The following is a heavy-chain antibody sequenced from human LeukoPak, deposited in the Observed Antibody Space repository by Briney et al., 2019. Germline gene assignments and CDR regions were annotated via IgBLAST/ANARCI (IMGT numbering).Heavy chain of an antibody. Sequence: GGSPRLSCAASGFTFSSYWMSWVRQAPGKGLEWVANIKQDGSEKYYVDSVKGRFTISRDNAKNSLYLQMNSLRAEDTAVYYCARETITIFGVVILYYYYYMDVWGKGTTVTVSS. CDR1: GFTFSSYW. CDR3: ARETITIFGVVILYYYYYMDV. V-gene: IGHV3-7*01. D-gene: IGHD3-3*01. CDR2: IKQDGSEK. J-gene: IGHJ6*03.